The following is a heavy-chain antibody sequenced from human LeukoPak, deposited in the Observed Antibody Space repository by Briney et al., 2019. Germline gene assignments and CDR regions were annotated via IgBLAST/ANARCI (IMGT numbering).Heavy chain of an antibody. CDR3: ANDSSSSSWYYMDV. Sequence: GSLRLSCAASGFTFSDYYMSWIRQAPGKGLEWVSYISSSGSTIYYADSVKGRFTISRDNAKNSLYLQMNSLRAEDTAVYYCANDSSSSSWYYMDVWGKGTTVTVSS. CDR2: ISSSGSTI. J-gene: IGHJ6*03. CDR1: GFTFSDYY. D-gene: IGHD6-13*01. V-gene: IGHV3-11*01.